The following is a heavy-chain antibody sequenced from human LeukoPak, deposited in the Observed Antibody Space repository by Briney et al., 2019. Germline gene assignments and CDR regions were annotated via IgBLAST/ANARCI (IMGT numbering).Heavy chain of an antibody. D-gene: IGHD6-19*01. CDR2: NSSYNGNT. CDR3: ARQQWLGFDY. CDR1: GYTFTSYG. Sequence: AASVEVSCKASGYTFTSYGISWVRQAPGQGLEWMGWNSSYNGNTNYAQKLQGRVTMTTDTSTSTAYMELRSLRSDDTAVYYCARQQWLGFDYWGQGTLVTVSS. J-gene: IGHJ4*02. V-gene: IGHV1-18*01.